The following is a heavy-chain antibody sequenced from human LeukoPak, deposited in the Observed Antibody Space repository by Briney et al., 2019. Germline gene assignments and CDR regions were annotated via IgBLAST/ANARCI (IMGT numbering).Heavy chain of an antibody. V-gene: IGHV4-39*01. J-gene: IGHJ4*02. D-gene: IGHD2-21*01. Sequence: SETLSLTCTVSGVSISRSSYHWGWIRQPPGKGLEWFASIYYSGITYYSPSLKSRITISVDTSKNQFSLKMSSVIAADTAVYYWASVVTYFDYWGQGTLVTVSS. CDR2: IYYSGIT. CDR3: ASVVTYFDY. CDR1: GVSISRSSYH.